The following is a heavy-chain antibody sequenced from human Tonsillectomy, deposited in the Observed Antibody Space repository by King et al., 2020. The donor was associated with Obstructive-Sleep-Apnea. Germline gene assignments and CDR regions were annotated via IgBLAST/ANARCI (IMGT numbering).Heavy chain of an antibody. V-gene: IGHV3-20*01. CDR1: GFTFDDYG. CDR3: ARDNSQWLGEPGAFDI. J-gene: IGHJ3*02. D-gene: IGHD6-19*01. CDR2: LNWKGGGT. Sequence: VQLVESGGGVVRPGGSLRLSCAASGFTFDDYGMSWVRQAPGKGLEWVSGLNWKGGGTGYADSVKGGFTISRDNAKNSLYLQMNSLRAEDTAVYHCARDNSQWLGEPGAFDIWGQGTMVTVSS.